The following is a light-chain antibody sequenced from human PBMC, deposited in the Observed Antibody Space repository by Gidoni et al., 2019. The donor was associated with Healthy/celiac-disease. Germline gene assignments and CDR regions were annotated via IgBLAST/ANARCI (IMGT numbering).Light chain of an antibody. V-gene: IGKV1-39*01. Sequence: DIQMTQSPSSPSASVGDTVTITCRASQNIRYYYGNWYQQRAGKAPELLIYGTSTLQGGVPSRFSGSGSETHFTLTITRLQPEDFATYYCQQSYSTFWTFGQGTKVEIK. J-gene: IGKJ1*01. CDR2: GTS. CDR3: QQSYSTFWT. CDR1: QNIRYYY.